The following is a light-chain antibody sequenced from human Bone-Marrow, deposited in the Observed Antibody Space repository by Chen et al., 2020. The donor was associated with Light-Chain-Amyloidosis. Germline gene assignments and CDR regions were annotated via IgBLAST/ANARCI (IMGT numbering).Light chain of an antibody. J-gene: IGKJ4*01. CDR3: QQYGTSPLT. CDR1: QTMSSNY. CDR2: GSS. Sequence: EIVLTQSPGTLSLSPGEGANLSCRASQTMSSNYLTWYQQKFGQAPRRLIYGSSSSATGIPDRFTGSGSGTDFALTIQRLEPGDFAVYCCQQYGTSPLTFGGGTKVEIK. V-gene: IGKV3-20*01.